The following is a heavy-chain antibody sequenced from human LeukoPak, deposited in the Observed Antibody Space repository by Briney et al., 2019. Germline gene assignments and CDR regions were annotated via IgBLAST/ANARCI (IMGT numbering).Heavy chain of an antibody. CDR1: GGSISSYY. V-gene: IGHV4-59*01. D-gene: IGHD2-2*02. CDR2: IYYSGST. CDR3: ARETIYTYYYMDV. Sequence: TSETLSLTCTVSGGSISSYYWSWIRQHPGKGLEWIGYIYYSGSTNYNPSLKSRVTISVDTSKNQFSLKLSSVTAADTAVYYCARETIYTYYYMDVWGKGTTVTVSS. J-gene: IGHJ6*03.